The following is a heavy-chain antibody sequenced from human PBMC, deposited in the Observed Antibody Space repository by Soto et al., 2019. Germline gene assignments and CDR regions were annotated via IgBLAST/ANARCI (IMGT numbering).Heavy chain of an antibody. CDR3: ARDEGGGWYLDTY. D-gene: IGHD6-19*01. CDR1: GFTFSNYW. V-gene: IGHV3-7*01. Sequence: EVPLVESGGGLVQPGGSLRLSCAASGFTFSNYWMSWVRQAPGKGLEWVANIKHDGSEKYYVDSVKGRFTISRDNAKNSLYLQMNSLRAGDTAVYYCARDEGGGWYLDTYWGQGTLVTVSS. J-gene: IGHJ4*02. CDR2: IKHDGSEK.